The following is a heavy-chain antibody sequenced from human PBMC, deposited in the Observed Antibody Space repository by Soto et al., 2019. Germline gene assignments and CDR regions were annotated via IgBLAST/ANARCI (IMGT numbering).Heavy chain of an antibody. CDR2: ISSSSSTI. CDR3: ARDSGGYTPRFGS. Sequence: GGSLRLSCAASGFTFSSYSMNWVRQAPGKGLEWVSYISSSSSTIYYADSVKGRFTISRDNAKNSLHLQMNSLRDEDTAVYYCARDSGGYTPRFGSWGQGTLVTVSS. CDR1: GFTFSSYS. J-gene: IGHJ5*02. D-gene: IGHD2-15*01. V-gene: IGHV3-48*02.